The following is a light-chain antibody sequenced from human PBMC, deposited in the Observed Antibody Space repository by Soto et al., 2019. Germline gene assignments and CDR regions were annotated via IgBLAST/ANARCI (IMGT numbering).Light chain of an antibody. J-gene: IGKJ2*02. Sequence: DVVMTQTPLSLSVTPGQPASISCKSTQSLVHTDGGTYLYWSLQRSGQPPQLLIYGVSNRFSGVADRFSGSGSGTDFTLKISRVEAEDVGVCYCMQSIQLPRTFGQGTKLEIK. CDR3: MQSIQLPRT. CDR2: GVS. CDR1: QSLVHTDGGTY. V-gene: IGKV2D-29*01.